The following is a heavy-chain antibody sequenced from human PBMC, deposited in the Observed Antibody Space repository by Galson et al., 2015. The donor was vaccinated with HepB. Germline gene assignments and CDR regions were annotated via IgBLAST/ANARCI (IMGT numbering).Heavy chain of an antibody. CDR3: TRGCSVGHCNSGYGMDV. V-gene: IGHV4-4*07. J-gene: IGHJ6*02. D-gene: IGHD2-21*02. CDR1: GGSISTFY. Sequence: SETLSLTCDVSGGSISTFYWSWIRQSAGRGLEWIGRIYGSGNTNYNPSLKSRVSMSVDTANHHFSLNLASVTAADTAVYFCTRGCSVGHCNSGYGMDVWGQGIPVIVS. CDR2: IYGSGNT.